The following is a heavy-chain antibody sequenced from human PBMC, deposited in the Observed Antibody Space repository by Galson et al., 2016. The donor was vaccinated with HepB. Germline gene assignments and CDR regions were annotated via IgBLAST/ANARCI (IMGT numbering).Heavy chain of an antibody. CDR1: GFTFSSYW. CDR2: INSDGSRT. V-gene: IGHV3-74*01. J-gene: IGHJ4*02. Sequence: SLRLSCATSGFTFSSYWMHWVRQAPGKGLVWVSRINSDGSRTSYADSVKGRFTISRDNAKNTLYLQMNSLRAEETAVYYCARSSAGSSWYQMDYWGQGTLVTVSS. D-gene: IGHD6-13*01. CDR3: ARSSAGSSWYQMDY.